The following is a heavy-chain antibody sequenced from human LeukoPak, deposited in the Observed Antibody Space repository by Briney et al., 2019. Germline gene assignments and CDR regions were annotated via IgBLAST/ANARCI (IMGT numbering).Heavy chain of an antibody. D-gene: IGHD3-22*01. V-gene: IGHV3-30*18. Sequence: GGSLRLSCAASGFTFSSYGMHWVHQAPGKGLEWVAVISYDGSNKYYADSVKGRFTISRDNSKNTLYLQMNSLRAEDTAVYYCAKDGYYYDSSYYGMDVWGQGTTVTVSS. J-gene: IGHJ6*02. CDR2: ISYDGSNK. CDR3: AKDGYYYDSSYYGMDV. CDR1: GFTFSSYG.